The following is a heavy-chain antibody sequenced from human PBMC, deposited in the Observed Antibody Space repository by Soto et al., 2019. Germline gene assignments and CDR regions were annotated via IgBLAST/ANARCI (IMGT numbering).Heavy chain of an antibody. D-gene: IGHD1-1*01. CDR3: AKGTEVTGYYYGMDV. J-gene: IGHJ6*02. CDR1: GFSFSRYA. Sequence: GGSLRLSCAASGFSFSRYAMSWVRQAPGKGLEWVSGISGSGDSTYNADSVKGRFTISRDNSKNTLYLQMNSLRAEDTALYYCAKGTEVTGYYYGMDVWGQGTTVTVSS. V-gene: IGHV3-23*01. CDR2: ISGSGDST.